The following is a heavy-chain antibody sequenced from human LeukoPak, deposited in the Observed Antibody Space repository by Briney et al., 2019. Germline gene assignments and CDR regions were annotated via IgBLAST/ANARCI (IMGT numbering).Heavy chain of an antibody. CDR3: ASSYYYDSSGYYYVAEYFQH. CDR2: IIPIFGTA. Sequence: GSSVKVSCKASGGTFSSYAISWVRQAPGQGLEWMGGIIPIFGTANYAQKFQGRVTITTDESTSTAYMELSSLRSEDTAVYYCASSYYYDSSGYYYVAEYFQHWGQGTLVTVSS. D-gene: IGHD3-22*01. J-gene: IGHJ1*01. V-gene: IGHV1-69*05. CDR1: GGTFSSYA.